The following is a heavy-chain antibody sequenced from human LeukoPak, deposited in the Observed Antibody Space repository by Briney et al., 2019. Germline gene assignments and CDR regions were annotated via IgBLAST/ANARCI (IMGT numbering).Heavy chain of an antibody. Sequence: SETLSLTCAVYIDSFSGYHWNWIRQTPGKGLEWIGEISDSGTTNINPSLSRPVSLSVDPSNIHFSLDMRSMTAADTGVYYCARGQGVTLIKVGKNWFDPWSQGTPVIVSP. CDR3: ARGQGVTLIKVGKNWFDP. J-gene: IGHJ5*02. CDR2: ISDSGTT. V-gene: IGHV4-34*01. CDR1: IDSFSGYH. D-gene: IGHD3-22*01.